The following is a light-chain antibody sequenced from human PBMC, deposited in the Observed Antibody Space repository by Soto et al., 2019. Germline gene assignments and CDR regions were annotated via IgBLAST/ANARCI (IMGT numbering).Light chain of an antibody. CDR2: EVS. CDR1: SSDVGGYNY. Sequence: QSALTQPPSASGSPGQSVTISCTGTSSDVGGYNYVSWYQQHPGKAPKLMIYEVSKRPSGVPDRFSGSKSGNTASLTVSGFQAEDEADYYCSSYAGSNPVVFGGGTKLTVL. J-gene: IGLJ2*01. V-gene: IGLV2-8*01. CDR3: SSYAGSNPVV.